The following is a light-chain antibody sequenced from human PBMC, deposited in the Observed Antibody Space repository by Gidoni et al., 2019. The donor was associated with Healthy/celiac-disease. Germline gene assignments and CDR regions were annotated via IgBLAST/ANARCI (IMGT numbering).Light chain of an antibody. J-gene: IGKJ3*01. CDR3: QQYNSYLFT. CDR1: QSISSW. CDR2: KAS. V-gene: IGKV1-5*03. Sequence: DIQMTQSPSTLSASVGDRVTITCRASQSISSWLAWYQQKPGTAPKLLTYKASSLDSGVPSRIGGGGSGTEFTLTISSLQPDDFATYCCQQYNSYLFTFGPGTKVDIK.